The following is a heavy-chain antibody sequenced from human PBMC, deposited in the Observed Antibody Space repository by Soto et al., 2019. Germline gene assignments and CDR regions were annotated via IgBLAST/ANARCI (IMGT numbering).Heavy chain of an antibody. V-gene: IGHV3-21*01. CDR3: ARDVVVVAATGGWYFDY. Sequence: GGSLRLSCAASGFTFSSYSMNWVRQAPGKGLEWVSSISSSSSYIYYADSVKGRFTISRDNAKNSLYLQMNSLRAEDTAVYYCARDVVVVAATGGWYFDYWGQGTLVTVSS. CDR1: GFTFSSYS. J-gene: IGHJ4*02. CDR2: ISSSSSYI. D-gene: IGHD2-15*01.